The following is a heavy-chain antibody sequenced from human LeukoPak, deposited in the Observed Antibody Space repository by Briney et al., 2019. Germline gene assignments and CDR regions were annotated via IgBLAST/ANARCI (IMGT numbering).Heavy chain of an antibody. J-gene: IGHJ6*03. V-gene: IGHV3-7*03. Sequence: PGGSLRLSCAASGFTFSSYWMSWVRQAPGKGLEWVANIKQDGSEKYYVDSVKGRFTISRDNAKNSLYLQMNSLRAEDTALYYCARSGVSTGHYYYYYYYMDVWGKGTTVTVSS. CDR3: ARSGVSTGHYYYYYYYMDV. CDR1: GFTFSSYW. D-gene: IGHD4-17*01. CDR2: IKQDGSEK.